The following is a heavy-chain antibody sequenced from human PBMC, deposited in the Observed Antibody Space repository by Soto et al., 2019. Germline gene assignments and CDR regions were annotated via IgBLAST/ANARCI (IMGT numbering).Heavy chain of an antibody. CDR1: GGTFSSYA. V-gene: IGHV1-69*05. CDR2: IIPIFGTA. D-gene: IGHD4-4*01. J-gene: IGHJ5*02. CDR3: AREHRGAVTPAGWFAP. Sequence: QVQLVQSGAEVKKPGSSVKVSCKASGGTFSSYAISWVRQAPGQGLEWMGGIIPIFGTANYAQKFQGRVTITXXEXTXXANMERSSLRSEDTAVYYWAREHRGAVTPAGWFAPWGQGTLVTVAS.